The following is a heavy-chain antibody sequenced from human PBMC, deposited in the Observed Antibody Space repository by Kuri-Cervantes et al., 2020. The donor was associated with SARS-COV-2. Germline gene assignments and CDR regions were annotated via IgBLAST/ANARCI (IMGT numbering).Heavy chain of an antibody. CDR2: IYQSGST. CDR3: ARGLMVYAYYFDY. CDR1: GYSISSGYY. V-gene: IGHV4-38-2*01. Sequence: GSLRLSCAVSGYSISSGYYWGWIRQPPGKGLEWIGSIYQSGSTYYNPSLKSRVTISVDTSKNQFSLKLSSVTAADTAVYYCARGLMVYAYYFDYWGQGTLVTVSS. D-gene: IGHD2-8*01. J-gene: IGHJ4*02.